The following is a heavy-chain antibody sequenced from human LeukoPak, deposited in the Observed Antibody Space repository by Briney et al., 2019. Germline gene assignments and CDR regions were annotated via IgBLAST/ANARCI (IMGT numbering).Heavy chain of an antibody. Sequence: SETLSLTCTVSGGSISSSSYYWGWIRQPPGKGLEWIGSIYYSGSTYYNPSLKSRVTISVDTSKNQFSLKLSSVTAADTAVYYCARDGIPYYDILTGYYKYNWFDPWGQGTLVTVSS. D-gene: IGHD3-9*01. CDR1: GGSISSSSYY. J-gene: IGHJ5*02. V-gene: IGHV4-39*07. CDR2: IYYSGST. CDR3: ARDGIPYYDILTGYYKYNWFDP.